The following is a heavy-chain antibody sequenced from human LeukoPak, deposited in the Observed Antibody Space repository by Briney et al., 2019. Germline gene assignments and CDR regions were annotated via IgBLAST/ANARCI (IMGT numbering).Heavy chain of an antibody. D-gene: IGHD3-9*01. CDR1: GFTFSSYE. J-gene: IGHJ4*02. V-gene: IGHV3-23*01. CDR3: AKEGGYFDWPFTFDY. CDR2: ISGSDGST. Sequence: GGSLRLSCAASGFTFSSYEMNWVRQAPGKGLEWVSGISGSDGSTYSADSVKGRFTISRDNSKNTLYLQMNSLRAEDTAVYYCAKEGGYFDWPFTFDYWSQGTLVTVSS.